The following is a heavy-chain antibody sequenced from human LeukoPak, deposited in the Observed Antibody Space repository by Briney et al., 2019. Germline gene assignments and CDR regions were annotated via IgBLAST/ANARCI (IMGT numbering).Heavy chain of an antibody. D-gene: IGHD3-10*02. CDR3: AELGITMIGGV. J-gene: IGHJ6*04. CDR1: GFTFSSYE. Sequence: PGGSLTLSCAASGFTFSSYEMNWVRQAPGKGLEWVSYISSSGSTIYYPDSVKGRFTISRDNAKNSLYLQMNSLRAEDTAVYYCAELGITMIGGVWGEGTTVTISS. CDR2: ISSSGSTI. V-gene: IGHV3-48*03.